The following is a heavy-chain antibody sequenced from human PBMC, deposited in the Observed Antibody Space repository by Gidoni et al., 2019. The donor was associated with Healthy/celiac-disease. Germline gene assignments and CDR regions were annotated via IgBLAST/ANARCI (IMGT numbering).Heavy chain of an antibody. J-gene: IGHJ4*02. Sequence: EVQLLESGGVLVQPGVSLSLSCAASGFTFSSYAMSWVLQAPGKGLEWVSAISGSGGSTYYADSVKGRFTISRDNSKNTLYLQMNSLRAEDTAVYYCAKQKASGWYYFDYWGQGTLVTVSS. CDR3: AKQKASGWYYFDY. V-gene: IGHV3-23*01. D-gene: IGHD6-19*01. CDR1: GFTFSSYA. CDR2: ISGSGGST.